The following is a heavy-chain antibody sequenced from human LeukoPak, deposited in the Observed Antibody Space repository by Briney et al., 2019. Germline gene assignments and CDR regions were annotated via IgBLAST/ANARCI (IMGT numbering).Heavy chain of an antibody. J-gene: IGHJ5*02. D-gene: IGHD3-16*01. CDR2: IGGRGGST. Sequence: GGSLRLSCAASGFRFSDFTMTWVRQAPGKGPEWVSAIGGRGGSTYYADSLGGRFTISRDNSKDMVYLQMNSLKVEDTATYYCGKEGGAWGQGTKVTVSS. V-gene: IGHV3-23*01. CDR3: GKEGGA. CDR1: GFRFSDFT.